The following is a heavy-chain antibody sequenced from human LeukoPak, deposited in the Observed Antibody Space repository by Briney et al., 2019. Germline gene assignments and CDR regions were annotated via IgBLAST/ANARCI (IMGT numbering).Heavy chain of an antibody. CDR1: GYTFTSYG. CDR2: ISAYNGNT. J-gene: IGHJ4*02. Sequence: ASVKVSCKASGYTFTSYGISWVRQAPGQGLEWMGWISAYNGNTNYAQKFQGRVTMTRSTSISTAYMELSSLRSEDTAVYYCARGEDYGSGTNFDYWGQGTLVTVSS. D-gene: IGHD3-10*01. V-gene: IGHV1-18*01. CDR3: ARGEDYGSGTNFDY.